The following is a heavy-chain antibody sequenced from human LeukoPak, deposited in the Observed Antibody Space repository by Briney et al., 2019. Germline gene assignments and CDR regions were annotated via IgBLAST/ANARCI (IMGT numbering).Heavy chain of an antibody. D-gene: IGHD5-12*01. CDR2: IWYDGANK. Sequence: GGSLRLSCAASGFTFSNYGMHWVRQAPGKRLEWVAHIWYDGANKYYADSVKGRFTISRDNSKNTLYLQMDSLRAEDTAVYYCASNSGYDSAYWGQGTLVTVSS. CDR1: GFTFSNYG. V-gene: IGHV3-33*01. CDR3: ASNSGYDSAY. J-gene: IGHJ4*02.